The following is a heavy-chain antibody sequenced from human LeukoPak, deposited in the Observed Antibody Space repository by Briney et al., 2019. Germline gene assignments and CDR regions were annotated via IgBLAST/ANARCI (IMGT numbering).Heavy chain of an antibody. CDR1: GFTFSDYY. V-gene: IGHV3-11*04. D-gene: IGHD6-13*01. Sequence: GGSLRLSCAASGFTFSDYYMSWIRQAPGKGLEWVSYISSSGSTIYYADSVKGRFTISRDNAKNSLYLQMNSLRAEDTAVYYCARVLGVYSSSWYPFDYWGQGTLVTVSS. J-gene: IGHJ4*02. CDR3: ARVLGVYSSSWYPFDY. CDR2: ISSSGSTI.